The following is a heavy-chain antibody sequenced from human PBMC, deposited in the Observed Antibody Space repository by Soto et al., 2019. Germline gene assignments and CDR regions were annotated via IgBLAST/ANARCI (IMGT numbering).Heavy chain of an antibody. D-gene: IGHD6-25*01. CDR2: ISAYNGNT. CDR1: GYTFTSYG. Sequence: SVKVSCKASGYTFTSYGISWVRQAPGQGLEWMGWISAYNGNTNYAQKLQGRVTMTTDTSTSTAYMELRSLRSDDTAVYYCARDRGGRGAAATFYYYYGMDVWVQGTTVTVSS. V-gene: IGHV1-18*04. J-gene: IGHJ6*02. CDR3: ARDRGGRGAAATFYYYYGMDV.